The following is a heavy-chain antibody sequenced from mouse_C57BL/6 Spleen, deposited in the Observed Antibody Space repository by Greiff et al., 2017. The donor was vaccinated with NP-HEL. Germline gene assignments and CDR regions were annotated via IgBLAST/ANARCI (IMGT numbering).Heavy chain of an antibody. CDR1: GYTFTSYW. Sequence: QVQLQQPGAELVMPGASVKLSCKASGYTFTSYWMHWVKQRPGQGLEWIGEIDPSDSYTNYNQKFKGKSTLTVDKSSSTAYMQLSSLTSEDSAVYYSASSYGHAMDYWGQGTSVTVSS. CDR2: IDPSDSYT. J-gene: IGHJ4*01. CDR3: ASSYGHAMDY. V-gene: IGHV1-69*01. D-gene: IGHD1-1*02.